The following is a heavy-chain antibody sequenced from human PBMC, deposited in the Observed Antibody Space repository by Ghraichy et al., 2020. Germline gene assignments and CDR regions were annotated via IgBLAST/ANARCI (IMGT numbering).Heavy chain of an antibody. CDR2: ITYDGSYK. CDR3: AKSYCGGDCHIDY. V-gene: IGHV3-30*18. Sequence: GGSLRLSCVASGFILSAYIMNWLRQAPGKGLEWVALITYDGSYKYYADSLKGRVTISRDNSKSTLHLQLISLRAEDTAVYYCAKSYCGGDCHIDYWGQGTLVTVSP. CDR1: GFILSAYI. D-gene: IGHD2-21*02. J-gene: IGHJ4*02.